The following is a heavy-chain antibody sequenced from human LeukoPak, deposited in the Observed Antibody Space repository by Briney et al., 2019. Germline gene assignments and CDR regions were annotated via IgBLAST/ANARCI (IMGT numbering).Heavy chain of an antibody. CDR1: GFTFSSYA. CDR2: ISYDGSNK. CDR3: ARDSVGAYYYDSSNYFDY. Sequence: GGSLRLSCAASGFTFSSYAMHWVRQAPGKGLEWVAVISYDGSNKYYADSVKGRCTISRDNSKNTLYLQMNSLRAEDTAVYYCARDSVGAYYYDSSNYFDYWGQGTLVTVSS. D-gene: IGHD3-22*01. J-gene: IGHJ4*02. V-gene: IGHV3-30*04.